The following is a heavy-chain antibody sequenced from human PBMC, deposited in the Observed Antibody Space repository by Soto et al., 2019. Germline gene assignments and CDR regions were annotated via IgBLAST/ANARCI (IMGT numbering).Heavy chain of an antibody. CDR1: GFTFRNHA. CDR3: ARDQGVVIIKDH. J-gene: IGHJ4*02. Sequence: GGSLRRSCAASGFTFRNHATHWVGEAPGKGLEWVGLIWYDGTSKYYADSVKGRFTISRDNSKNTLYLEMNSLRVEDTAIYYCARDQGVVIIKDHWGQGTLVTVSS. D-gene: IGHD6-6*01. CDR2: IWYDGTSK. V-gene: IGHV3-33*08.